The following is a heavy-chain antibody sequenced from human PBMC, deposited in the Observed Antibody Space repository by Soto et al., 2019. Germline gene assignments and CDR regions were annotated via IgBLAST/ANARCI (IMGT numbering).Heavy chain of an antibody. J-gene: IGHJ3*02. Sequence: PSETLSLTCTVSGGSISSYYWSWIRQPPGKGLEWIGYIYYSGSTNYNPSLKSRVTISVDTSKNQFSLKLSSVTAADTAVYYCASFSGSYGAFDIWGQGTMVTVSS. CDR1: GGSISSYY. CDR2: IYYSGST. D-gene: IGHD1-26*01. V-gene: IGHV4-59*01. CDR3: ASFSGSYGAFDI.